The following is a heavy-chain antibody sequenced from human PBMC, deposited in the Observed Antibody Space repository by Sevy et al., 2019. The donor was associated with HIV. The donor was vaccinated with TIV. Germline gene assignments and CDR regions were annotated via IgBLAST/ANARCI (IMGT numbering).Heavy chain of an antibody. D-gene: IGHD3-10*01. V-gene: IGHV3-74*01. Sequence: GGSLRLSCAASGFTFSSYWMHWVRQAPGKGLVWVSRINSDGSSTSYADSVKGRFTISRDNAKNTLYLQMNSLRAEDTAVYYCASSKGDYYYGSGSLQADYWGQGTLVTVSS. J-gene: IGHJ4*02. CDR1: GFTFSSYW. CDR2: INSDGSST. CDR3: ASSKGDYYYGSGSLQADY.